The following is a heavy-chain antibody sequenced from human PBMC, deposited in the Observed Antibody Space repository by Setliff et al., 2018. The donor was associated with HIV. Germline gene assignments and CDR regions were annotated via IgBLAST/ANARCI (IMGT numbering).Heavy chain of an antibody. CDR1: GGSISSYY. CDR3: TRIFGDQGYY. Sequence: PSETLSLTCTVSGGSISSYYWSWIRQPPGKGLEWIGYIFYSGSTNYNPSLKSRVTISVDTSKNQFFLRLNSVTAADTAIYYCTRIFGDQGYYWGQGTLVTVSS. J-gene: IGHJ4*02. V-gene: IGHV4-59*01. CDR2: IFYSGST. D-gene: IGHD3-3*01.